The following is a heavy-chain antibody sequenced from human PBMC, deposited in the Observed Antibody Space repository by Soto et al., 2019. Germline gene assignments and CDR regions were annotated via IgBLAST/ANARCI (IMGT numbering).Heavy chain of an antibody. Sequence: QVQLQQWGAGLLKPSETLSLTCAVYGGSFSGYYWSWIRQPPGKGLEWIGEINHSGSTNYNPSLKGRVTISVDTSKNQFSLKLSSVTAADTAVYYCARDAPYYDILTGYLYFDYWGQGTLVTVSS. CDR2: INHSGST. J-gene: IGHJ4*02. V-gene: IGHV4-34*01. CDR1: GGSFSGYY. CDR3: ARDAPYYDILTGYLYFDY. D-gene: IGHD3-9*01.